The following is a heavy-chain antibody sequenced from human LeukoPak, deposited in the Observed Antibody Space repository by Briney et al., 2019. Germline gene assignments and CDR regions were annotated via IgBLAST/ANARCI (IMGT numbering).Heavy chain of an antibody. J-gene: IGHJ3*02. D-gene: IGHD2-21*02. CDR2: IASDGSHT. CDR3: ARERQDTVIHSGAFDI. CDR1: GFTFSNYF. Sequence: PGGSLRLSCAASGFTFSNYFVHWAPRAPGRGREGGADIASDGSHTFYVESVKDRFTISRDNSKTTLYLQMNSLGPEDTAVYFCARERQDTVIHSGAFDIWGQGTMVTVSS. V-gene: IGHV3-30-3*01.